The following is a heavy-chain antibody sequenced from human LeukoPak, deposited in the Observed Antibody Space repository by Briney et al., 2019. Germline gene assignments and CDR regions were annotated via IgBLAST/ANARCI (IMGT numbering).Heavy chain of an antibody. CDR1: GFTFSSYW. J-gene: IGHJ4*02. CDR2: IKQDGSEK. V-gene: IGHV3-7*01. D-gene: IGHD3-3*01. Sequence: GGSLRLSCAASGFTFSSYWMSWVRQAPGKGLEWVANIKQDGSEKYYVDSVKGRFTISRDNAKNSLYLQMNSLRAEDTAVYYCARLASVGSVLRFLEWFYFDYWGQGTLVTVSS. CDR3: ARLASVGSVLRFLEWFYFDY.